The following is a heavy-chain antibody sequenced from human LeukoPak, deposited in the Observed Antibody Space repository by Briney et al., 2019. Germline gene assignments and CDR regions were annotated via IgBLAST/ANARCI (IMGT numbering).Heavy chain of an antibody. J-gene: IGHJ6*03. D-gene: IGHD2-2*03. CDR3: ARVTGSCFSTSCREYEHGSCYYFMDV. CDR1: GFIFSIQY. V-gene: IGHV3-72*01. Sequence: GGSLRLSCAASGFIFSIQYMDWVRQAPGEGLEWVGRIRNKPNSYITEYAASVKGRFTISRDDSKNSLYLEMNSLTTEDTAVYFCARVTGSCFSTSCREYEHGSCYYFMDVWGKGTTVTVSS. CDR2: IRNKPNSYIT.